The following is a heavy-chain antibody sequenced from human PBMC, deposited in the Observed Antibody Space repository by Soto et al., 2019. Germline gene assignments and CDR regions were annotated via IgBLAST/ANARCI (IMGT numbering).Heavy chain of an antibody. Sequence: QLQLQESGPGLVKPSETLSLTCTVSGGSVTSSSCYWGWIRQPPGKGLERIGDLDHTGTTYYNPSLKSRVTIYVDTSTEQFSLKLSSVTAADTAMYYCVRVTSRITAASHGRSNRLDPWGPGTMVSVSS. CDR1: GGSVTSSSCY. D-gene: IGHD1-20*01. V-gene: IGHV4-39*01. CDR2: LDHTGTT. CDR3: VRVTSRITAASHGRSNRLDP. J-gene: IGHJ5*02.